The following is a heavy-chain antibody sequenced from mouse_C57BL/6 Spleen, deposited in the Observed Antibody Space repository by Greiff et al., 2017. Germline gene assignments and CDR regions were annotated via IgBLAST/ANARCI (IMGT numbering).Heavy chain of an antibody. CDR3: ARAEFITTVSYAMGY. J-gene: IGHJ4*01. Sequence: QVQLQQPGAELVMPGASVKLSCKASGYTFTSYWMLWVKQRPGQGLEWIGEIDPSASYTNYNQKFKGKSTLTVDTSSSTAYMQLSSLTSEDSAVYYCARAEFITTVSYAMGYWGQGTSVTVSS. CDR2: IDPSASYT. D-gene: IGHD1-1*01. CDR1: GYTFTSYW. V-gene: IGHV1-69*01.